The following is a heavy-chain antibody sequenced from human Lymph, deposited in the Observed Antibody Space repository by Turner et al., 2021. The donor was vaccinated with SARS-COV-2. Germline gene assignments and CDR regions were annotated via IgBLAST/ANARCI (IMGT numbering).Heavy chain of an antibody. V-gene: IGHV3-53*02. CDR2: IYSGGST. Sequence: EVHLGGTGGGLIQPGGSLSLSCAAPGLTVSSNYMTWVRQAPGKGLEWVSVIYSGGSTFYADSVKGLFTISRYNSKNTLYLQMNSLRAEDTAVYYCASDLVVYGMDVWGQGTTVTVSS. CDR1: GLTVSSNY. D-gene: IGHD3-10*01. J-gene: IGHJ6*02. CDR3: ASDLVVYGMDV.